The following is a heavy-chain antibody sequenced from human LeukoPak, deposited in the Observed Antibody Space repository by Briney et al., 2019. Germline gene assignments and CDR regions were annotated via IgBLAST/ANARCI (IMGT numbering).Heavy chain of an antibody. CDR1: VFSFSSYA. D-gene: IGHD4-17*01. Sequence: GGSLRVSCAAPVFSFSSYAMSWVCQAPGKGLGWGSAISVIGGSTYYADSVKGRFTIYRDNSKNTLYLQMNSLRAEDTAVYYCAKVGGDYDFDYWGQGTLVTVSS. J-gene: IGHJ4*02. CDR2: ISVIGGST. CDR3: AKVGGDYDFDY. V-gene: IGHV3-23*01.